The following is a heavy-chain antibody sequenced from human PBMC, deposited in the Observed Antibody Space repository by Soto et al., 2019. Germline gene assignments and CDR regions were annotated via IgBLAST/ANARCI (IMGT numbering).Heavy chain of an antibody. D-gene: IGHD6-19*01. CDR1: GYTFTSYA. CDR3: ARFKERWLVFGWFNP. V-gene: IGHV1-3*01. CDR2: INAGNGNT. J-gene: IGHJ5*02. Sequence: GASVKVSCKASGYTFTSYAMHWVRQAPGQRLEWMGWINAGNGNTKYSQKFQGRVTITRDTSASTAYKELSSLRTENTAVYYCARFKERWLVFGWFNPWGQGTLVTVSS.